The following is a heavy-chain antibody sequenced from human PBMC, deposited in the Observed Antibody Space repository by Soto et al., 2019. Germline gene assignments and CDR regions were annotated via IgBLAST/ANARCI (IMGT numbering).Heavy chain of an antibody. V-gene: IGHV3-7*01. CDR2: IKQDGSEK. J-gene: IGHJ6*03. Sequence: GGSLRLSCAASGFTFSSYWMSWVRQAPGKGLEWVANIKQDGSEKYYVDSVKGRFTISRDNAKNSLYLQMNSLRAEDTAVYYCARDALLLWNYYYYYMDVWGKGTTVTVSS. CDR1: GFTFSSYW. D-gene: IGHD3-10*01. CDR3: ARDALLLWNYYYYYMDV.